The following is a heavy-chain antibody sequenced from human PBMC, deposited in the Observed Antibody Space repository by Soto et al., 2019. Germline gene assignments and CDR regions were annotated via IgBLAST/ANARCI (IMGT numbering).Heavy chain of an antibody. CDR3: AKDPSGYTDGYYYYYYMDV. CDR1: GFSFSSYA. V-gene: IGHV3-23*01. CDR2: ISGTGRSA. J-gene: IGHJ6*03. Sequence: GGSLRLSCAASGFSFSSYAMSWVRQAPGKGLEWVSTISGTGRSAYHEDSVKGRFTISRDNSKNTVYLQLNSLRAEDTAVFYCAKDPSGYTDGYYYYYYMDVWGKGTTVTVSS. D-gene: IGHD6-25*01.